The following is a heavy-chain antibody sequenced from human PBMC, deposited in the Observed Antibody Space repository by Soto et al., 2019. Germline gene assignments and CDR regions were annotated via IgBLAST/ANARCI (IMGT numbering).Heavy chain of an antibody. J-gene: IGHJ4*02. D-gene: IGHD3-22*01. V-gene: IGHV1-18*01. CDR3: ARGGQNGYYDSRAMVDY. CDR1: GYTFTSYG. CDR2: ISAYNGNT. Sequence: QVQLVQSGAEVKKPGASVKVSCKASGYTFTSYGISWVRQAPGQGLEWMGWISAYNGNTNYAQKLQGRVTMTTDPSXSXSYMELRSLRSDDTAVYYCARGGQNGYYDSRAMVDYWGQGTLVTVSS.